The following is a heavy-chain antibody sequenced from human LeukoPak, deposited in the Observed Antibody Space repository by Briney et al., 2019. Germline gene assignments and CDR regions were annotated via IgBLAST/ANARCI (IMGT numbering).Heavy chain of an antibody. V-gene: IGHV3-74*01. J-gene: IGHJ4*02. Sequence: GVTVRLSCAASGFTFSHYWMHWVRQAPGKGLVWVSRIRCDGCSTDYADSLKGRFTISRDNAKNTLYLEMNSLRAEDTAVYYCARVGHCSSTACFIDYWGQGTLVTVSS. CDR1: GFTFSHYW. D-gene: IGHD2-2*01. CDR3: ARVGHCSSTACFIDY. CDR2: IRCDGCST.